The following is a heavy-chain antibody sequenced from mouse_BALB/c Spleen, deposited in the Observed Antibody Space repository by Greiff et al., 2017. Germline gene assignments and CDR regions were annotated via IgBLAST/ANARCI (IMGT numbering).Heavy chain of an antibody. J-gene: IGHJ4*01. D-gene: IGHD1-2*01. Sequence: EVQLVESGAELVKPGASVKLSCTASGFNIKDTYMHWVKQRPEQGLEWIGRIDPANGNTKYDPKFQGKATITADTSSNTAYLQLSSLTSEDTAVYYCARKRLYYAMDYWGQGTSVTVSS. CDR3: ARKRLYYAMDY. CDR1: GFNIKDTY. CDR2: IDPANGNT. V-gene: IGHV14-3*02.